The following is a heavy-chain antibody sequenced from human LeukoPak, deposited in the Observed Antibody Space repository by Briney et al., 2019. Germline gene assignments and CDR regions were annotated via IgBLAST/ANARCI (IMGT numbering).Heavy chain of an antibody. Sequence: PSETLSLTCTVSGGSIGSYYWSWIRQPPGKGLEWIGYIYYSGSTNYNPSLKSRVTISVDTSKNQFSLKLSSVTAADTAVYYCARYGSGSYLGVDGMDVWGQGTTVTVSS. D-gene: IGHD3-10*01. CDR1: GGSIGSYY. J-gene: IGHJ6*02. CDR2: IYYSGST. V-gene: IGHV4-59*01. CDR3: ARYGSGSYLGVDGMDV.